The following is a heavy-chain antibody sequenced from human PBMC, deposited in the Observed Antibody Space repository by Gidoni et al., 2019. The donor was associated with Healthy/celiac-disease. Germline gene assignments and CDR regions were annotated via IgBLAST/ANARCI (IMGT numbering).Heavy chain of an antibody. D-gene: IGHD2-2*01. CDR3: AKDSRDCSSTSCYEMEDAFDI. J-gene: IGHJ3*02. V-gene: IGHV3-30*18. CDR2: ISYDGSNK. Sequence: QVQLVESGGGVVQPGRSLRLSCADSGFTFSSYGMHWVRQAPGKGLEWVAVISYDGSNKYYADSVKGRFTISRDNSKNTLYLQMNSLRAEDTAVYYCAKDSRDCSSTSCYEMEDAFDIWGQGTMVTVSS. CDR1: GFTFSSYG.